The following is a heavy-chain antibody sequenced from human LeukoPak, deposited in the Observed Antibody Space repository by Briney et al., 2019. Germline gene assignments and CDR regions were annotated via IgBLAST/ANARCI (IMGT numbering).Heavy chain of an antibody. CDR2: IYHSGST. J-gene: IGHJ5*02. D-gene: IGHD6-13*01. CDR1: GYSISSGYY. Sequence: PSETLSLTCTVSGYSISSGYYWGWIRQPPGKGLEWIGSIYHSGSTYYNPSLKSRVTISVDTSKNQFSLKLSSVTAADTAVYYCARSGDSSSWYDCWFDPWGQGTLVTVSS. V-gene: IGHV4-38-2*02. CDR3: ARSGDSSSWYDCWFDP.